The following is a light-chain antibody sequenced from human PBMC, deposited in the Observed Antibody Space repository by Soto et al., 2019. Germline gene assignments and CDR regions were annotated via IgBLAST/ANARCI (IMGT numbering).Light chain of an antibody. CDR3: QQYNIYPLT. Sequence: DVQMTQSPSSLSASVGDRVTITCRASQDINSYLAWYQQKPGNAPKSLIYAASSLQTGVPSRFSGSESVTDFTLTISNLQPEDSATYYCQQYNIYPLTFGGGTKVAIK. CDR1: QDINSY. J-gene: IGKJ4*01. V-gene: IGKV1D-16*01. CDR2: AAS.